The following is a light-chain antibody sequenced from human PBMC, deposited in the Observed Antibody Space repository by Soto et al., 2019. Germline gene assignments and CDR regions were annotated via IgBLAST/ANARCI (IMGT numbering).Light chain of an antibody. CDR3: QKYNSAPQT. CDR2: GAS. CDR1: QGISNY. J-gene: IGKJ3*01. Sequence: DIQMTQSPSSLSASVGDRVTITCRASQGISNYLAWYQQKPGKVPKLLMYGASTLQSGVPSRFSGSGSGTEFTLIISSLQPEDVVTYYCQKYNSAPQTFGPGTKVDIK. V-gene: IGKV1-27*01.